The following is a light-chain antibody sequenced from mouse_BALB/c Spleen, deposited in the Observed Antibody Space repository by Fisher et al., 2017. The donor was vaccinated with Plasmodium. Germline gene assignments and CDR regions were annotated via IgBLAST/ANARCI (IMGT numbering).Light chain of an antibody. J-gene: IGKJ5*01. Sequence: DIVLTQSPATLSVTPGDSVSLSCRASQFISNNLHRYQQKSLESPRLLIKYASQSISGIPSRFSGSGSVTDFTLNINSVETEDFGMYFCQQSNSWPLTFGAGTKLELK. V-gene: IGKV5-43*01. CDR3: QQSNSWPLT. CDR2: YAS. CDR1: QFISNN.